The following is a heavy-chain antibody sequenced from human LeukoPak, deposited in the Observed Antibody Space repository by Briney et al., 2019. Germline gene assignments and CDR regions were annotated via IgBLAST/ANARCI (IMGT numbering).Heavy chain of an antibody. CDR2: IKEDGSDK. V-gene: IGHV3-7*01. Sequence: GSLRLSCAASEFTFSNYWMTWVRQAPGKGLEWVANIKEDGSDKYYVDSVKGRFTISRDNAKNSLYLQMNNLRAEDTAVYYCARDVGYFRFDYWGQGTLVTVPS. CDR1: EFTFSNYW. CDR3: ARDVGYFRFDY. J-gene: IGHJ4*02. D-gene: IGHD5-18*01.